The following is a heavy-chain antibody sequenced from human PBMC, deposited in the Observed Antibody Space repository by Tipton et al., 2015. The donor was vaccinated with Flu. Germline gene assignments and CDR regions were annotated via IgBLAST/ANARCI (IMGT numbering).Heavy chain of an antibody. V-gene: IGHV4-38-2*02. D-gene: IGHD3-22*01. J-gene: IGHJ3*02. CDR3: GGPSTQDYYDSSISTDAFDI. Sequence: TLSLTCTVSGDSMRSDYFWGGMLQPPGKGLEWIGSIHNSGRTYYNPSLRSRVTISIDTSKNHFSLRLSPVTAADTAMYYCGGPSTQDYYDSSISTDAFDIWGQGTMVTVSS. CDR2: IHNSGRT. CDR1: GDSMRSDYF.